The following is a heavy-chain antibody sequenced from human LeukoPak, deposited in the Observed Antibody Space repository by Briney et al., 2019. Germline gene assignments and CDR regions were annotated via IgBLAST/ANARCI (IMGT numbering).Heavy chain of an antibody. CDR2: IYYSGST. J-gene: IGHJ5*02. V-gene: IGHV4-59*08. D-gene: IGHD6-19*01. Sequence: SETLSLTCTVSGGSISSHYWSWIRQSPGKGLEWIGYIYYSGSTNYNPSFKSRVTISVDTSKNQFSLKLSSVTAADTAVYYCAKGAGPPWFDPWGQGTLVTVSS. CDR3: AKGAGPPWFDP. CDR1: GGSISSHY.